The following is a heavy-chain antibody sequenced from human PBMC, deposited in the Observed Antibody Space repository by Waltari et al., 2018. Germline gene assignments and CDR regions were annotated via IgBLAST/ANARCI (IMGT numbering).Heavy chain of an antibody. D-gene: IGHD2-2*01. Sequence: QVQLQESGPGLVKPSETLSLTCTVPGGSLSSYYWTWIRPPAGKGLEWIGRISTSGSTNYNPSLKSRVTMSVDTSKNQFSLKLSSVTAADTAVYYCAREGCSSTSCYYYDFDYWGQGTLVTVSS. V-gene: IGHV4-4*07. CDR1: GGSLSSYY. CDR3: AREGCSSTSCYYYDFDY. CDR2: ISTSGST. J-gene: IGHJ4*02.